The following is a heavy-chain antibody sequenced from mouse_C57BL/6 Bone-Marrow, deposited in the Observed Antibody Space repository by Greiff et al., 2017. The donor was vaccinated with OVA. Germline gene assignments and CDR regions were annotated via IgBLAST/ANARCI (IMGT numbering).Heavy chain of an antibody. CDR2: IYPGDGDT. CDR1: GYAFSSSW. Sequence: QVQLKQSGPELVKPGASVKISCKASGYAFSSSWMNWVKQRSGKGLEWIGRIYPGDGDTNYNGKFKGKATLTADKSSSTAYMQLSSLTSEDSAVYFCARDDYLAWFAYWGQGTLVTVSA. V-gene: IGHV1-82*01. CDR3: ARDDYLAWFAY. D-gene: IGHD2-4*01. J-gene: IGHJ3*01.